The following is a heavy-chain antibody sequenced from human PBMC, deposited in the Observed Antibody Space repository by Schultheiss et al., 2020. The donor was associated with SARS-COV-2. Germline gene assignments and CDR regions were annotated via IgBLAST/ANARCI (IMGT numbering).Heavy chain of an antibody. V-gene: IGHV1-2*02. D-gene: IGHD6-6*01. CDR3: ARDRNVYSSSSKWFDP. J-gene: IGHJ5*02. CDR1: GYTFTGYY. CDR2: INPNSGGT. Sequence: ASVKVSCKASGYTFTGYYMHWVRQAPGQGLEWMGWINPNSGGTNYAQTFQGRVTMTRDTSTTTVHMELRRLRSDDTAVYYCARDRNVYSSSSKWFDPWGQGTLVTVSS.